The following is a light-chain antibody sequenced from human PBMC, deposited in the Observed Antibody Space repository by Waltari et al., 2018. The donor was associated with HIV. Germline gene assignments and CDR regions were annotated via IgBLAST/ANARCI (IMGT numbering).Light chain of an antibody. CDR2: GAF. V-gene: IGKV3-15*01. CDR3: QHYNNWPWT. CDR1: QSVSSN. J-gene: IGKJ1*01. Sequence: EKVMTQSPAPLSVSPGERATLSCRASQSVSSNLAWYQQKPGQAPRLLIYGAFTRATGIPARFSASGSGTEFTLTISSLQSEDFAVYYCQHYNNWPWTFGQGTKVATK.